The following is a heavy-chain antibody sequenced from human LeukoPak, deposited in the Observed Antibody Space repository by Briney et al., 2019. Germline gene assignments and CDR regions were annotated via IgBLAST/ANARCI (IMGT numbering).Heavy chain of an antibody. V-gene: IGHV3-7*01. CDR2: IKQDGSEK. CDR3: ARGRQIAY. Sequence: PGGSLRLSCAASGFTFSNYWLTWVRQAPGQGLEWVANIKQDGSEKHYVHSVRGRFTISRDNAKNSLYLHMNSLRAEDTAVYYCARGRQIAYWGQGNLVTVSS. CDR1: GFTFSNYW. J-gene: IGHJ4*02.